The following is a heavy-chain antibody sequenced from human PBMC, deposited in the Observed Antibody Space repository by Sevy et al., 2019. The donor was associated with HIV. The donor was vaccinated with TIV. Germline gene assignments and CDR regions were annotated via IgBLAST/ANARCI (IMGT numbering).Heavy chain of an antibody. CDR3: TRGVTKIIGGGYYFDY. D-gene: IGHD3-22*01. V-gene: IGHV1-69*13. J-gene: IGHJ4*02. Sequence: ASVKVSCKASGVTFNSYAFHWVRRAPGQGHEWMGGIIPMFGTTDYAQKFQGRVTISADESTSTVYMEQSSLRSEDTAVYYCTRGVTKIIGGGYYFDYWGQGTLVTVSS. CDR1: GVTFNSYA. CDR2: IIPMFGTT.